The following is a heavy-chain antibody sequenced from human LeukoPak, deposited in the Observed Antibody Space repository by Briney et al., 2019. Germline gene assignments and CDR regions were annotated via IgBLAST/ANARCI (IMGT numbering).Heavy chain of an antibody. V-gene: IGHV4-39*02. CDR3: ARDRAYCGGDCYYSDAFDI. J-gene: IGHJ3*02. D-gene: IGHD2-21*02. CDR2: IYDSGST. CDR1: GGSIRSSYYY. Sequence: SETLSLTCTVSGGSIRSSYYYWGWIRQPPGKGLEWIGSIYDSGSTYYNPSLKSRVTISVDTSKNQFSPKLNSVTAADTAVYYCARDRAYCGGDCYYSDAFDIWGQGTMVTVSS.